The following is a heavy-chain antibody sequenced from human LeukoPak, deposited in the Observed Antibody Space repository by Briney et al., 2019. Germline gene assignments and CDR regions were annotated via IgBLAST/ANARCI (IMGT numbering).Heavy chain of an antibody. CDR2: IIPILGIA. CDR3: ERSRTYYYDIEDAFDI. J-gene: IGHJ3*02. CDR1: GGTFSSYA. D-gene: IGHD3-22*01. Sequence: SVKVSCKASGGTFSSYAISWVRQAPGQGLEWMGRIIPILGIANYAQKFQGRVTITADKSTSTAYMELSSLRSEDTAVYYCERSRTYYYDIEDAFDIWGQGTMVTVSS. V-gene: IGHV1-69*04.